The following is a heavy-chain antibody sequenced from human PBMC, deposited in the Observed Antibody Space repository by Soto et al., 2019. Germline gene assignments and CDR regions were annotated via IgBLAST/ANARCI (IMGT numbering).Heavy chain of an antibody. D-gene: IGHD3-22*01. J-gene: IGHJ6*02. CDR2: ISYDGSNK. Sequence: GGSLRLSCAASGFTFSSYAMHWVRQAPGKGLEWVAVISYDGSNKYYADSVKGRFTISRDNSKNTLYLQMNSLRAEDTAVYYCARDYGVSSGLGSYGMDVWGQGTTVTVSS. CDR1: GFTFSSYA. CDR3: ARDYGVSSGLGSYGMDV. V-gene: IGHV3-30-3*01.